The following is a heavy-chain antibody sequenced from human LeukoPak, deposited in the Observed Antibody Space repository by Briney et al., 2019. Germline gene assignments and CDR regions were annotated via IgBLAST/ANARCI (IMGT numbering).Heavy chain of an antibody. Sequence: ASVKVSCKASGYTFTVYYMHWVRQAPGQGLEWMGWINPNSGDTKYAQKFQGRVTMTRDTSITTAYMELSRLRSEDTAVYYCARDTGDYYGSGSYYNEPWGQGTLVTVSS. V-gene: IGHV1-2*02. CDR1: GYTFTVYY. D-gene: IGHD3-10*01. CDR3: ARDTGDYYGSGSYYNEP. J-gene: IGHJ5*02. CDR2: INPNSGDT.